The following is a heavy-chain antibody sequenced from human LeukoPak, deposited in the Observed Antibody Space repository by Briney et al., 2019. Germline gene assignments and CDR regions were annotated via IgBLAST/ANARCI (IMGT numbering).Heavy chain of an antibody. CDR3: ARDWDDGYNDY. D-gene: IGHD5-24*01. CDR2: IYSGGST. V-gene: IGHV3-66*01. J-gene: IGHJ4*02. CDR1: GFTFSSYA. Sequence: PGGSLRLSCAASGFTFSSYAMSWVRQAPGKGLEWVSVIYSGGSTYYADSVKGRFTISGDDSKNTLYLQMNSLRAEDTAVYYCARDWDDGYNDYWGQGTLVTVSS.